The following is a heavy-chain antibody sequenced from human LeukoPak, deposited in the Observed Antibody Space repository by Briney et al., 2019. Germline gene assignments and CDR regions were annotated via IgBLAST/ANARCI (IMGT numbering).Heavy chain of an antibody. V-gene: IGHV3-48*03. D-gene: IGHD6-13*01. CDR2: ISSSGSTI. J-gene: IGHJ3*02. CDR1: GFTFSSYE. CDR3: ARAGLRAAASYDAFDI. Sequence: GGSLRLSCAASGFTFSSYEMNWVRQAPGKGLEWVSYISSSGSTIYYADSVKGRFTISRDNAKNSLYLQMNSLRAEDTAVYYCARAGLRAAASYDAFDIWGQGTMVTVSS.